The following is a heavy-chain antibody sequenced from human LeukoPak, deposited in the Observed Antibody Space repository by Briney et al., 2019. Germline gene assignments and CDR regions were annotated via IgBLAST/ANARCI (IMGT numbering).Heavy chain of an antibody. CDR2: ISSSSSYI. V-gene: IGHV3-21*04. CDR1: GFTFSSYS. Sequence: PGGSLRLSCAASGFTFSSYSMNWVRQAPGKGLEWVSSISSSSSYIYYADSVKGRFTISRDNAKNSLYLQMNSLRAEDTAVYYCARYSSGWYSYFDYWGQGTLVTVSS. CDR3: ARYSSGWYSYFDY. D-gene: IGHD6-19*01. J-gene: IGHJ4*02.